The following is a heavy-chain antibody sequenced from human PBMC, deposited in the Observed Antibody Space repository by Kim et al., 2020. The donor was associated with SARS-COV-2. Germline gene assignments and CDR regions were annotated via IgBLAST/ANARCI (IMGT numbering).Heavy chain of an antibody. CDR1: GGSISSSSYY. D-gene: IGHD3-9*01. CDR2: IYYSGST. J-gene: IGHJ3*02. CDR3: ARRNVLRYFDWLLRHYAFDI. V-gene: IGHV4-39*01. Sequence: SETLSLTCTVSGGSISSSSYYWGWIRQPPGKGLEWIGSIYYSGSTYYNPSLKSRVTISVDTSKNQFSLKLSSVTAADTAVYYCARRNVLRYFDWLLRHYAFDIWGQGTMVPVSS.